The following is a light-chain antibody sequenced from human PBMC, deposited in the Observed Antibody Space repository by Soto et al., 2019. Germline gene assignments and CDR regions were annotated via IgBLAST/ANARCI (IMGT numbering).Light chain of an antibody. CDR2: GAS. CDR3: QQYGSPGT. Sequence: EIVFTQSPATLSLSPGERATLSCRASQSVSSYLAWYQQKPGQAPRXLIYGASNSATGIPDRFSGSGSGTDFTLTISRLEPEDFAVDYCQQYGSPGTFGQGTKVDIK. V-gene: IGKV3-20*01. CDR1: QSVSSY. J-gene: IGKJ1*01.